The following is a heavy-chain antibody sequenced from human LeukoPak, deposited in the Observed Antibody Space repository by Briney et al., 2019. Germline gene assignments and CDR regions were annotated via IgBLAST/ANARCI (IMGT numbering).Heavy chain of an antibody. J-gene: IGHJ3*02. D-gene: IGHD5-24*01. V-gene: IGHV3-30-3*01. CDR2: ISYDGSNK. Sequence: QPGRSLRLSCAASGFTFSSYAMHWVRQAPGKGLEWVAVISYDGSNKYYADSVKGRFTISRDNSKNTLYLQMNSLRAEDTAVYYCARDGDGYNSNAFDIWGQGTMVTVSS. CDR1: GFTFSSYA. CDR3: ARDGDGYNSNAFDI.